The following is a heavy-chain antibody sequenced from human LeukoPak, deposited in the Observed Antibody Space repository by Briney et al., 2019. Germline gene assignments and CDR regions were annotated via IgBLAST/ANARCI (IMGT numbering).Heavy chain of an antibody. CDR2: IYSGGST. Sequence: GGSLRLSCAASGFTVTSNYMSWVRQAPGKGLEGVSGIYSGGSTYYADSVKGRVTISRDNSKNTLFLQMNSLRAEDTAVYYCARGSATGTTAHHGFDYWGQGTLVTVSS. D-gene: IGHD1-1*01. V-gene: IGHV3-66*01. CDR3: ARGSATGTTAHHGFDY. CDR1: GFTVTSNY. J-gene: IGHJ4*02.